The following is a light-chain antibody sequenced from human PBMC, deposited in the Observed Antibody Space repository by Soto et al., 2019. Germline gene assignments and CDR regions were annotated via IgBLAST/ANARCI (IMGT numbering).Light chain of an antibody. Sequence: EIVLTQSPVTLSLSPGETASLSGRARQSVSGNYLAWYQQKPGQAPRLLIYGASRRATGNPGRFSGGGSGTDFALTISGLEPEDFAVYYCQQYASSWAFGQGTKVAIK. CDR3: QQYASSWA. V-gene: IGKV3-20*01. CDR1: QSVSGNY. J-gene: IGKJ1*01. CDR2: GAS.